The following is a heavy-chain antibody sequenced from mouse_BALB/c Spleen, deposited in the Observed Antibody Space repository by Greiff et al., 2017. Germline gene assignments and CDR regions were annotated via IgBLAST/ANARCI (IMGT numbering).Heavy chain of an antibody. CDR3: AREATGAMDY. J-gene: IGHJ4*01. CDR1: GFTFSSFG. Sequence: EVMLVESGGGLVQPGGSRKLSCAASGFTFSSFGMHWVRQAPEKGLEWVAYISSGSSTIYYADTVKGRFTIARDNPKNTLFLQMTRLRSEDTAMYYCAREATGAMDYWGQGTSVTVSS. D-gene: IGHD1-1*01. CDR2: ISSGSSTI. V-gene: IGHV5-17*02.